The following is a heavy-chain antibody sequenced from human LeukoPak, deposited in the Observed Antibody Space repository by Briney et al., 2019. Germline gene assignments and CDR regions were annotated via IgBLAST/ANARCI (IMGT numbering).Heavy chain of an antibody. CDR3: AKDLPASIAVAGDY. V-gene: IGHV3-23*01. CDR1: GFTFSSYA. CDR2: ISSSGGST. J-gene: IGHJ4*02. D-gene: IGHD6-19*01. Sequence: GGSLRLSCAASGFTFSSYAMSWVRQAPGKGLEWVSSISSSGGSTYYADSVKGRFTISRDNSKNTLSLQMNSLRAEDTAVYYCAKDLPASIAVAGDYWGQGTLVTVSS.